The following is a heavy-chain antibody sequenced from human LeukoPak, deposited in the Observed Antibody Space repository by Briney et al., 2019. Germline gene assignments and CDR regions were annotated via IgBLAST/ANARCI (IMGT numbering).Heavy chain of an antibody. D-gene: IGHD3-22*01. Sequence: GGSLRLSCAASGFTFSSYGMHWVRQAPGKGLEGVAVISYDGSNKYYADSVKGRFTISRDNSKNTLYLQMNSLRAEDTAVYYCAKDTYYYDSSGYYLDYWGQGTLVTVPS. J-gene: IGHJ4*02. CDR3: AKDTYYYDSSGYYLDY. CDR2: ISYDGSNK. V-gene: IGHV3-30*18. CDR1: GFTFSSYG.